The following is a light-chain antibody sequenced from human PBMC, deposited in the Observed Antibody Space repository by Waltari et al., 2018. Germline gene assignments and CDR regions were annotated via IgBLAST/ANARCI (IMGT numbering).Light chain of an antibody. CDR1: QDISIY. V-gene: IGKV1-9*01. CDR3: QQLNSYPLT. J-gene: IGKJ4*01. CDR2: SAS. Sequence: DIQLTQSPSFLSASVGDRVTITCRASQDISIYLAWYQQKPGNAPKVLISSASTLRSGVPARFSGSGSGTTFTLTISDLQPEDFASYYCQQLNSYPLTFGGGTKVEIK.